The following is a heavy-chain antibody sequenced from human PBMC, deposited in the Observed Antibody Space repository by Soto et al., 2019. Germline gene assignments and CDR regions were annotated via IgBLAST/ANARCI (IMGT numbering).Heavy chain of an antibody. CDR3: VKDDGGYPSTAPH. Sequence: PGGSLRLSCAASGITISNYLMSWVRQAPGKGLDWVSGISGSGDRTYYADSAKGRFTISKDISKNSLSLQLDNLGVEDTAVYFCVKDDGGYPSTAPHWGQGTLVTVS. J-gene: IGHJ1*01. V-gene: IGHV3-23*01. CDR1: GITISNYL. CDR2: ISGSGDRT. D-gene: IGHD3-22*01.